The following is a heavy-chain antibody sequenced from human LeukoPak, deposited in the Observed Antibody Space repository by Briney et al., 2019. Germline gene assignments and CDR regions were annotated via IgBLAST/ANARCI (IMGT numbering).Heavy chain of an antibody. D-gene: IGHD1-26*01. CDR2: VANDEKTI. Sequence: PGGSLRLSCVASGFTFTGHSMHWVRQAPGKGLEWVAVVANDEKTIFYADSLKGRFTVSRDNSKNMVYLQMNSLRDEDTAVYYCAREKQSGGTPFDYWGQGTLVTVSS. V-gene: IGHV3-30*04. CDR1: GFTFTGHS. CDR3: AREKQSGGTPFDY. J-gene: IGHJ4*02.